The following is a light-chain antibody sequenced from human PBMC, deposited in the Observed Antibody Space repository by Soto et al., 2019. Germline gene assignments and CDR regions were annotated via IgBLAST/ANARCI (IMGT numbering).Light chain of an antibody. V-gene: IGKV3D-20*02. CDR2: GAS. J-gene: IGKJ1*01. CDR1: QSLRATY. CDR3: QQRRNWPPT. Sequence: IVLTQSPATLSVSPGDRVTLSCRASQSLRATYVAWYQQRPGQAPRLLIYGASFRATGIPARFSGRGSGTEFTLSISRLEPEDFEVYYCQQRRNWPPTFGQGTKVDIK.